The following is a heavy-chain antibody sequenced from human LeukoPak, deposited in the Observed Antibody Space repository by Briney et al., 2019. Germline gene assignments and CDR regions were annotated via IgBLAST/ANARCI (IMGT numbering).Heavy chain of an antibody. Sequence: SETLSLTCTVSGGSISSYYWSWIRQPAGRGLEWIGRIYTSGSTNYNPSLKSRVTMSVDTSKNQFSLRLSSVTAADTAVYYCARDLAAAAIDYWGQGTLVTVSS. CDR2: IYTSGST. CDR1: GGSISSYY. V-gene: IGHV4-4*07. CDR3: ARDLAAAAIDY. J-gene: IGHJ4*02. D-gene: IGHD6-13*01.